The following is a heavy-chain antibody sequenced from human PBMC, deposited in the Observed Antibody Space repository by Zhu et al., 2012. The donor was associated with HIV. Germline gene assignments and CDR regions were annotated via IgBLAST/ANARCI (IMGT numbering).Heavy chain of an antibody. CDR1: GGSISSHY. Sequence: QVQLQESGPGLVKPSETLSLTCTVSGGSISSHYWSWIRQPPGKRLEWIGYIYYSGSTDYNPSLKSRLTISVDTSKNQFSLKLTSVTAADTAVYYCARLLVPAAISSVSFDYWGQGTPGHRLL. CDR3: ARLLVPAAISSVSFDY. CDR2: IYYSGST. V-gene: IGHV4-59*11. J-gene: IGHJ4*02. D-gene: IGHD2-2*02.